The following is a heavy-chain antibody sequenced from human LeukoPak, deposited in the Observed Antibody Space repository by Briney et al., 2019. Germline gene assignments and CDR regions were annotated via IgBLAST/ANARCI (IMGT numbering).Heavy chain of an antibody. J-gene: IGHJ4*02. CDR2: ISGSGGST. CDR3: AKDVPYYYDSSGIY. Sequence: GGSLRLSCAASGFTFSSYATSWVRQAPGKGLEWVSAISGSGGSTYYADSVKGRFTISRDNSKNTLYLQMNSLRAEDTAVYYCAKDVPYYYDSSGIYWGQGTLVTVSS. V-gene: IGHV3-23*01. CDR1: GFTFSSYA. D-gene: IGHD3-22*01.